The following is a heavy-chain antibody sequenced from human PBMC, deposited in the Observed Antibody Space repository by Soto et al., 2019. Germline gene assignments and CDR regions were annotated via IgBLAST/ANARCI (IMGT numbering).Heavy chain of an antibody. CDR1: GGSISSGGFS. J-gene: IGHJ4*02. Sequence: SETLSLTCAVSGGSISSGGFSWSWIRQPPGKGLEWIGYIYHSGSTYYNPSLKSRVTISVDRSKNQFSLKLSSVTAADTAVYYCARATFYYDSSGYYYAPKYYFDYWGQGTLVTVSS. CDR3: ARATFYYDSSGYYYAPKYYFDY. D-gene: IGHD3-22*01. CDR2: IYHSGST. V-gene: IGHV4-30-2*01.